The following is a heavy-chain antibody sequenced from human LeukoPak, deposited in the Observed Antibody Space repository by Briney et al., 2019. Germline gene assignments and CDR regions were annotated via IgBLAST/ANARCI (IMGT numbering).Heavy chain of an antibody. CDR3: ARMGGYSSGWLNWFDP. CDR2: IYYSGST. Sequence: SETLSLTRTVSGGSISSYYWSWIRQPPGKGLEWIGYIYYSGSTNYNPSLKSRVTISVDTSKNQFSLKLSSVTAADTAVYYCARMGGYSSGWLNWFDPWGQGTLVTVSS. V-gene: IGHV4-59*08. J-gene: IGHJ5*02. CDR1: GGSISSYY. D-gene: IGHD6-19*01.